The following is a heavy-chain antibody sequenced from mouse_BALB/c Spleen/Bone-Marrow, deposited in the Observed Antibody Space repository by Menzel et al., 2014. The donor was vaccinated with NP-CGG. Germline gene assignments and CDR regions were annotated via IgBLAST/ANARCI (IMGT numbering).Heavy chain of an antibody. V-gene: IGHV2-9*02. CDR2: IWAGGST. CDR1: GFSLTSYG. J-gene: IGHJ1*01. Sequence: VKLMESGPGLVAPSQSLSITCTVSGFSLTSYGVHWVRQPPGKGPEWLGLIWAGGSTNYNSALMSRLSISKDNSKSQVFLKMNSLQTDDTAMYYCARKDYGSRGGYFDVWGAGTTATVSS. D-gene: IGHD1-1*01. CDR3: ARKDYGSRGGYFDV.